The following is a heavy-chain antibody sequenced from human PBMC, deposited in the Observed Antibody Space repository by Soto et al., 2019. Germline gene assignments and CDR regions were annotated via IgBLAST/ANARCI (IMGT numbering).Heavy chain of an antibody. CDR1: GGSFSGYY. V-gene: IGHV4-34*01. CDR3: ATRITVFGLLIPPFDP. D-gene: IGHD3-3*01. CDR2: INHSGST. J-gene: IGHJ5*02. Sequence: SETLSLTCAVYGGSFSGYYWSWIRQPPGKGLEWIGEINHSGSTNYNPSLKSRVTMSVDTSKNQFSLRLSSVTAADTAIYYCATRITVFGLLIPPFDPWGQGTQVTVSS.